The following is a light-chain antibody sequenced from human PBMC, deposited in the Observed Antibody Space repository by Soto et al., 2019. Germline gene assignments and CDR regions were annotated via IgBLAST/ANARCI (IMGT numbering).Light chain of an antibody. CDR3: QQYNIAWT. J-gene: IGKJ1*01. CDR2: DAS. V-gene: IGKV1-5*01. Sequence: DIQMTQSPSTLSASVGDRVTITCRASQSISSWLAWYQQKPGKAPKLLIYDASSLERGVPSRFSGSGSGTEFTLTISSLQPDDFATYYCQQYNIAWTFGQGTKVEIK. CDR1: QSISSW.